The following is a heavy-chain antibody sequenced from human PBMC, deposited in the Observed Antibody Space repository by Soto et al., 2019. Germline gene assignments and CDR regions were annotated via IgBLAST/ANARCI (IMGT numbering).Heavy chain of an antibody. CDR2: INTGNGNT. D-gene: IGHD3-22*01. CDR1: GYTFSNYA. J-gene: IGHJ4*02. V-gene: IGHV1-3*04. CDR3: ARCLITTIVVPRGFADY. Sequence: QVQFVQSGADEKKPGASVKVSCKASGYTFSNYAIHWVRQAPGQRLEWMGWINTGNGNTKYSQKFQGRVTISRDTSARTAYMELSSLRSEDTAVYYCARCLITTIVVPRGFADYWGQGTLVTVSS.